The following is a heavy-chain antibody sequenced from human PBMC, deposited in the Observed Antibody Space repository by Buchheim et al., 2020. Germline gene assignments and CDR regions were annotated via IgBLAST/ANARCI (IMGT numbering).Heavy chain of an antibody. Sequence: EVQLVESGGGLVEPGGSLRLSCAASGFTFSSYWMHWVRQPPGKGLVWVSRINSDGCGISYADSVKGRFTISRDNAKNTVYVQMNSLRAEDTAVYYCARDSLVRATNFDYCGQGTL. V-gene: IGHV3-74*01. D-gene: IGHD1-26*01. CDR3: ARDSLVRATNFDY. J-gene: IGHJ4*02. CDR2: INSDGCGI. CDR1: GFTFSSYW.